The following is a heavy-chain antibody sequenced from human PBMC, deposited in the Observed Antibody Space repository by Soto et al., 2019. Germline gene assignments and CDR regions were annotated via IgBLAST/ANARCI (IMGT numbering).Heavy chain of an antibody. V-gene: IGHV4-31*03. CDR2: IYYSGST. J-gene: IGHJ6*02. Sequence: SETLSLTCTVSGGSISSGGYYCSWIRQHPGKGLEWIGYIYYSGSTYYNPSLKSRVTISVDTSKNQFSLKLSSVTAADTAVYYCARDSSGFIYGMDVWGQGTTVTVSS. CDR1: GGSISSGGYY. CDR3: ARDSSGFIYGMDV. D-gene: IGHD3-22*01.